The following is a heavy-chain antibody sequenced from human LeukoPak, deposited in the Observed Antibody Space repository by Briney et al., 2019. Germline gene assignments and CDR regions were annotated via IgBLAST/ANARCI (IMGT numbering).Heavy chain of an antibody. V-gene: IGHV3-23*01. CDR2: ISGSGGST. Sequence: GRSLRLSCAASGFTFDDYAMHWVRQAPGKGLEWVSAISGSGGSTYYADSVKGRFTISRDNSKNTLYLQMNSLRAEDTAVYYCAKKKVGVIVVVPDAFDIWGQGTMVTVSS. D-gene: IGHD3-22*01. CDR3: AKKKVGVIVVVPDAFDI. CDR1: GFTFDDYA. J-gene: IGHJ3*02.